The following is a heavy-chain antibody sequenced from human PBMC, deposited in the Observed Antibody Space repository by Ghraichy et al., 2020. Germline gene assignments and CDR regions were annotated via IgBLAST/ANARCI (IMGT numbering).Heavy chain of an antibody. J-gene: IGHJ6*02. CDR3: AKTRYTGTDYYYYYGMDV. D-gene: IGHD1-14*01. Sequence: ESLNISCAASGFTFSSYAMSWVRQAPGKGLEWVSAISGSGGSTYYADSVKGRFTISRDNSKNTLYLQMNSLRAEDTAVYYCAKTRYTGTDYYYYYGMDVWGQGTTVTVSS. V-gene: IGHV3-23*01. CDR1: GFTFSSYA. CDR2: ISGSGGST.